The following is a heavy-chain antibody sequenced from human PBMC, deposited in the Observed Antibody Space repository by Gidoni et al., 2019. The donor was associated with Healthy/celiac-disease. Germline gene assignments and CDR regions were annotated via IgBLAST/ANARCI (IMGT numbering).Heavy chain of an antibody. V-gene: IGHV3-13*01. Sequence: EVQLVESGGGLVQPGGSLRLSCAASGFTFSSYDLHWVRQATGNGLEWVSAIGTAGDTYYPGSVKGRFTISRENAKNSLYLQMNSLRAGDTAVYYCARGNSGAAYWFDPWGQGTLVTVSS. CDR1: GFTFSSYD. J-gene: IGHJ5*02. CDR2: IGTAGDT. CDR3: ARGNSGAAYWFDP. D-gene: IGHD1-26*01.